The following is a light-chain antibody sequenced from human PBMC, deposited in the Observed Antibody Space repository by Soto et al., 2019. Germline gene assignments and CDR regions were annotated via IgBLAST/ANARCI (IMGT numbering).Light chain of an antibody. CDR3: QQSYSTPWT. CDR1: QSISSY. V-gene: IGKV1-39*01. J-gene: IGKJ1*01. CDR2: AAS. Sequence: DIQITQSPSTPSASLGDRVTITCRASQSISSYLNWYQQKPGKAPKLLIYAASSLQSGVPSRFSGSGSGTDFTLTISSLQPEDFATYYCQQSYSTPWTFGQGTKVDIK.